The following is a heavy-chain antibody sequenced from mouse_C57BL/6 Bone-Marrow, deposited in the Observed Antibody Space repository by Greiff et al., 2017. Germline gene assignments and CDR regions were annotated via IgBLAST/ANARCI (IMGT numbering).Heavy chain of an antibody. CDR1: GYTFTSYW. CDR3: ARHGNYPMDY. J-gene: IGHJ4*01. CDR2: IYPSDSET. V-gene: IGHV1-61*01. D-gene: IGHD2-1*01. Sequence: QVQLQQPGAELVRPGSSVKLSCKASGYTFTSYWMDWVKQRPGQGLEWIGNIYPSDSETHYNQQFKDKATLTVDKSSSTAYMQLSSLTSEDSAVYYCARHGNYPMDYWGQGTSVTVSS.